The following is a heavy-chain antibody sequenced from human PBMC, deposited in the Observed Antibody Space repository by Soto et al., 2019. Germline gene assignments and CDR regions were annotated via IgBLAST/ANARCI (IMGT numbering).Heavy chain of an antibody. CDR2: ISGSGGRT. Sequence: EVQLLESGGGLVQPGGSLRLSCAASGFTFSSYAMSWVRRAPGKGLEWVSAISGSGGRTYCADSVKGRFTISLHNYKNTRYLQMNSLRAEDTAVYYSAQDIDRIMVRGIDFEYWGQGTLVTVSS. CDR1: GFTFSSYA. CDR3: AQDIDRIMVRGIDFEY. J-gene: IGHJ4*02. V-gene: IGHV3-23*01. D-gene: IGHD3-10*01.